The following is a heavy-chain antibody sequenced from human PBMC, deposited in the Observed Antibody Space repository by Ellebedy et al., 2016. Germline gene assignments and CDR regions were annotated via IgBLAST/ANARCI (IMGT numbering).Heavy chain of an antibody. Sequence: SETLSLTXTVSGGSISGYYWSWIRRPPGKGLQWIGYIYYTGINKYDPSFQTRVTMSVDASKNQCSLSLTSVSAADSAVYYCARLNRLQLITTYYYHSMDVWGQGITVTVSS. CDR3: ARLNRLQLITTYYYHSMDV. D-gene: IGHD1-1*01. V-gene: IGHV4-59*01. CDR1: GGSISGYY. J-gene: IGHJ6*02. CDR2: IYYTGIN.